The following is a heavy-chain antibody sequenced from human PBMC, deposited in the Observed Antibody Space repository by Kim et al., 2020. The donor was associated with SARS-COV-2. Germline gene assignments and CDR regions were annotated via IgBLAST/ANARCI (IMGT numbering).Heavy chain of an antibody. CDR2: IYYSGST. J-gene: IGHJ5*02. D-gene: IGHD3-22*01. CDR1: GGSISSSSYY. V-gene: IGHV4-39*01. Sequence: SETLSLTCTVSGGSISSSSYYWGWIRPPPGKGLEWIGSIYYSGSTYYNPSLKSRVTISVDTSKNQFSLKLSSVTAADTAVYYCARQWRDYDSSGYYIDWFDPWGQGTLVTVSS. CDR3: ARQWRDYDSSGYYIDWFDP.